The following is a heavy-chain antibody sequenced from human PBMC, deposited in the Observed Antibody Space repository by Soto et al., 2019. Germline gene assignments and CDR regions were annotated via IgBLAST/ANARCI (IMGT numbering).Heavy chain of an antibody. CDR2: VYHSGTT. CDR3: AVPGRGDFDY. J-gene: IGHJ4*02. V-gene: IGHV4-4*02. Sequence: KPSETLSLTCAVSGASIGTNNWWSWVRQPPGKGLEWIGEVYHSGTTNCNPSLKSRVTISIDKSKNQFSLTLTSMTAAGTALYYCAVPGRGDFDYWSQGTLVTVSS. D-gene: IGHD5-12*01. CDR1: GASIGTNNW.